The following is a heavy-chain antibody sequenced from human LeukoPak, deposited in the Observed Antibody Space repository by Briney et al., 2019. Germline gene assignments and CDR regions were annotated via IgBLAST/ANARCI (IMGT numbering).Heavy chain of an antibody. J-gene: IGHJ4*02. V-gene: IGHV3-23*01. D-gene: IGHD3-22*01. CDR2: ISGNSGTT. Sequence: GGSLRLSCAASGFTFNAYALSWVRQAPGKGLEWASVISGNSGTTYYADSVKGRFTTSRDNSKKTLYLQMSSLGADDTAVYYCAKDRDSSGRYRFDYWGQGALVTVSS. CDR1: GFTFNAYA. CDR3: AKDRDSSGRYRFDY.